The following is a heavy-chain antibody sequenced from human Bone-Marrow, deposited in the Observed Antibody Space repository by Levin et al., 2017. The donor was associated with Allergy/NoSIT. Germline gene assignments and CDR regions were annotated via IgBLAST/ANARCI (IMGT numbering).Heavy chain of an antibody. CDR3: ARENGDFLSRSGRPGGFDS. Sequence: ASETLSLTCTVSGASINTGNHYWSWIRQPAGTGLEWIGRFYNRGSTNYNPSLRSRLTISIDPSKNQFSLKLSSVTAADTAIYYCARENGDFLSRSGRPGGFDSWGPGFLVTVPS. CDR2: FYNRGST. V-gene: IGHV4-61*02. CDR1: GASINTGNHY. D-gene: IGHD3-10*01. J-gene: IGHJ4*02.